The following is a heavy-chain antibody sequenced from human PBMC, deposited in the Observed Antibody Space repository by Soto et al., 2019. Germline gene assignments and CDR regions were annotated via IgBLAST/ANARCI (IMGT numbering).Heavy chain of an antibody. V-gene: IGHV3-33*01. D-gene: IGHD6-13*01. CDR1: GYTFNNYG. CDR2: IWNDGRNS. J-gene: IGHJ6*02. CDR3: ARRQISPPKRGAATARGAMEV. Sequence: GGSLRLSCAASGYTFNNYGMHWVRQAPGKGLEWVAVIWNDGRNSYYANSVKGRFTISRDNSKNTVYLQMSSLRAEDTAVYYCARRQISPPKRGAATARGAMEVWGQGTTVTGSS.